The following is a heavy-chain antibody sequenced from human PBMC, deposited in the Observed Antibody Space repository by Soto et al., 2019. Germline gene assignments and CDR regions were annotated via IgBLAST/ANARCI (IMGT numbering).Heavy chain of an antibody. CDR2: INHSGST. Sequence: PSETLSLTCAVYGWSFSGYYWSWIRQPPGKGLEWIGEINHSGSTNYNPSLKSRVTISVDTSKNQFSLKLSSVTAADTAVYYCARVYCSSTSCENYFDYWGQGTLVTAPQ. D-gene: IGHD2-2*01. CDR3: ARVYCSSTSCENYFDY. V-gene: IGHV4-34*01. CDR1: GWSFSGYY. J-gene: IGHJ4*02.